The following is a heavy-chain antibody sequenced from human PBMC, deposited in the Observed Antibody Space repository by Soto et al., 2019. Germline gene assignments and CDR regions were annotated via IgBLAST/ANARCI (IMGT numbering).Heavy chain of an antibody. D-gene: IGHD6-13*01. Sequence: SETLSLTCTVSGGSISSSSYYWGWIRQPPGKGLEWIGSIYYSGSTYYNPSLKSRVTISVDTSKNQFSLKLSSVTAADTAVYYCARLGYSCFERLGSYYYYYMDVWGKGTTVTVSS. V-gene: IGHV4-39*01. J-gene: IGHJ6*03. CDR2: IYYSGST. CDR1: GGSISSSSYY. CDR3: ARLGYSCFERLGSYYYYYMDV.